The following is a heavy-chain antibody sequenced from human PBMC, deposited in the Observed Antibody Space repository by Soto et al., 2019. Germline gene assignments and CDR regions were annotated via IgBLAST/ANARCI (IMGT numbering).Heavy chain of an antibody. CDR3: ARDLGGTLSPDFGFDY. J-gene: IGHJ4*02. D-gene: IGHD3-16*01. CDR2: TYYRSKWYN. CDR1: GDSVSSNSAA. Sequence: SQTLSLTCAISGDSVSSNSAAWNWIRQSPSKGLEWLGRTYYRSKWYNDYAVSVKSRITINPDTSKNQFSLQLNSVTPEDTAVYYCARDLGGTLSPDFGFDYWGQGTLVTVSS. V-gene: IGHV6-1*01.